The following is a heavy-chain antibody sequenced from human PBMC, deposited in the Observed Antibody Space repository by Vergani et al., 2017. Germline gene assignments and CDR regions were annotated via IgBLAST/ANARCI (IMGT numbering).Heavy chain of an antibody. CDR2: IRSDASNK. D-gene: IGHD2-15*01. CDR1: GFTFSNHD. J-gene: IGHJ4*02. V-gene: IGHV3-30*02. Sequence: QVQLVESGGGVVQPGGSLRLSCAASGFTFSNHDMHWARQAPGKGLEWVAFIRSDASNKNYGDSVKGRFTITRDNSKNTLYLQINSLRAEDTAVYYCGGLAVVDNWGQGNLVTVSS. CDR3: GGLAVVDN.